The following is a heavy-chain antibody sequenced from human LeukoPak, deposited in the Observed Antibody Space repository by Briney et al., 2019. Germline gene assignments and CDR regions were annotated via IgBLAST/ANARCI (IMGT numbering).Heavy chain of an antibody. Sequence: PSETLSLTCTVSGASISGSYWNWVRQPPGKGLEWIGYIYYNGSTNYNPSLKSRVTISVDTSKNQFSLKLSSVTAADTAVYYCARVRYSGSNGYFDYWGQGTLVTVSS. CDR2: IYYNGST. D-gene: IGHD1-26*01. V-gene: IGHV4-59*08. J-gene: IGHJ4*02. CDR1: GASISGSY. CDR3: ARVRYSGSNGYFDY.